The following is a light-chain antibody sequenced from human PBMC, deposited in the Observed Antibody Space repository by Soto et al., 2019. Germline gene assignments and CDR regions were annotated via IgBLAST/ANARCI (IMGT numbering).Light chain of an antibody. CDR1: QSVRSSY. CDR3: QQYGSSPGYT. J-gene: IGKJ2*01. Sequence: EIVLTQSPDILSLSPGERATLSCRASQSVRSSYLAWYQQRPGHAPRLLIYGASSRATGIPDRFSGDGSGTDFTLTNSRLEPEDFAVYYCQQYGSSPGYTFGQGTKLEIK. CDR2: GAS. V-gene: IGKV3-20*01.